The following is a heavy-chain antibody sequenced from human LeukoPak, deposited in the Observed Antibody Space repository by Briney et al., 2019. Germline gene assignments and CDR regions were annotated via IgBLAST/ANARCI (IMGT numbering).Heavy chain of an antibody. D-gene: IGHD2-8*01. CDR1: GFTFGDYA. CDR2: IRIKAYGGTT. V-gene: IGHV3-49*04. J-gene: IGHJ4*02. Sequence: GGSLRLSCTASGFTFGDYAMSWVRQAPGKGLEWVGFIRIKAYGGTTEYAASVKGRFTISRDGSKSIAYLQMNSLKTEDTAVYYCTRGSCSNGVCYHFDYWGQGTLVTVSS. CDR3: TRGSCSNGVCYHFDY.